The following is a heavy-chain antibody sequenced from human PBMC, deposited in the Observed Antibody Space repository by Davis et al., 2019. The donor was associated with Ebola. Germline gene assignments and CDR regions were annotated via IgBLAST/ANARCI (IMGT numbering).Heavy chain of an antibody. CDR3: ASISLAASYFDY. J-gene: IGHJ4*02. Sequence: AGSLRLSCVASRFPFSIRWMTWVRQAPGKGLEWVANIKEDGGEKYYVDSVEGRFTISRDNVKNSLYLQMNFLRADDTAVYYCASISLAASYFDYWGQGALVTVSS. D-gene: IGHD6-19*01. CDR1: RFPFSIRW. V-gene: IGHV3-7*03. CDR2: IKEDGGEK.